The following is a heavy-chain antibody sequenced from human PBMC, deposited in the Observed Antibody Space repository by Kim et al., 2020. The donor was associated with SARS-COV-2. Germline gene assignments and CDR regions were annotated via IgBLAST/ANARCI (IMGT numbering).Heavy chain of an antibody. D-gene: IGHD4-17*01. CDR2: IWNDASNK. J-gene: IGHJ3*02. Sequence: AGSLRLSCAASGFTFSSYGMHWVRQAPGKGLEWVAVIWNDASNKFHADSVKGRFTISRDNSKNTLYLQMNSLRAEDTAVYYCARPTSYGDYATDAFDIWGQGTMVTVSS. CDR3: ARPTSYGDYATDAFDI. CDR1: GFTFSSYG. V-gene: IGHV3-33*01.